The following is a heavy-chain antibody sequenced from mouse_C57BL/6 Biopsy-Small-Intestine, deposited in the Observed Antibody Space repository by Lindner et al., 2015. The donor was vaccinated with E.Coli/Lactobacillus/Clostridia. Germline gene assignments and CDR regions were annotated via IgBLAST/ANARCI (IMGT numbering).Heavy chain of an antibody. CDR2: IDPEDGET. J-gene: IGHJ4*01. CDR3: AVMDQ. CDR1: GFNIKDYY. V-gene: IGHV14-2*01. Sequence: MQLQESGAELVRPGASVKLSCSGSGFNIKDYYMHWVKQRTEQGLEWIGRIDPEDGETKYAPKFQGKATITADTSSNTGYLQVSSLTSDDSAIYYCAVMDQWGQGTSVTVSS.